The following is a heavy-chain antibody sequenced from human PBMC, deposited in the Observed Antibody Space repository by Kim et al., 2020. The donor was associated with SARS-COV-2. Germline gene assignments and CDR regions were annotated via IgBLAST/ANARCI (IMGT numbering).Heavy chain of an antibody. Sequence: GSLRLSCAASGFTLSDQGMNWVRQAPGKGLEWVSSIGLSGGSTNYADSVKGRFTISRDNSKNTLYLQMNSLRVEDTAVYYCAKRYNMDVWGQGTTVTVS. CDR3: AKRYNMDV. J-gene: IGHJ6*02. V-gene: IGHV3-23*01. CDR1: GFTLSDQG. D-gene: IGHD5-18*01. CDR2: IGLSGGST.